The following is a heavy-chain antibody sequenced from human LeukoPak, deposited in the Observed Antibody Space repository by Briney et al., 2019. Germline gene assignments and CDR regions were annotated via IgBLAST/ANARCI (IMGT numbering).Heavy chain of an antibody. CDR1: GGAFSGYY. CDR3: ARDANYYDSSGYDS. CDR2: VNHSGST. D-gene: IGHD3-22*01. J-gene: IGHJ5*01. Sequence: AETLSLTCAVYGGAFSGYYWSWIRQPPGKGQESFGEVNHSGSTNYNPSLKSRVTISVDTSKNQFSLKLSSVTAADTAVYYCARDANYYDSSGYDSWGQGTLVTVSS. V-gene: IGHV4-34*01.